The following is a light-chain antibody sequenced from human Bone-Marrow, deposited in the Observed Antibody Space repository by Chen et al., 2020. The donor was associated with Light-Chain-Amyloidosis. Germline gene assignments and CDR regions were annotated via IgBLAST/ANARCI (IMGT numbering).Light chain of an antibody. CDR3: QQLHGYPIT. J-gene: IGKJ5*01. V-gene: IGKV1-9*01. Sequence: DIQLTQSPSFLSASIGDRVTITCRASYGISSHLAWYQQQPGEAPKLLIYAASTLHSGVPSRFSGSGSGTEFTLTISSLQSEDFATYYCQQLHGYPITFGQGIRLEIK. CDR2: AAS. CDR1: YGISSH.